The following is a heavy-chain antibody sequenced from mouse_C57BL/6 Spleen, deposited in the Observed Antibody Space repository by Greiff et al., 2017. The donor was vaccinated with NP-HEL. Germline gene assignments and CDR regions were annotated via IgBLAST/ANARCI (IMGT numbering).Heavy chain of an antibody. J-gene: IGHJ1*03. D-gene: IGHD1-1*01. CDR2: INYDGSST. CDR3: AREGTTYFDV. Sequence: EVKVVESEGGLVQPGSSMKLSCTASGFTFSDYYMAWVRQVPEKGLEWVANINYDGSSTYYLDSLKSRFIISRDNAKNILYLQMSSLKSEDTATYYCAREGTTYFDVWGTGTTVTVSS. CDR1: GFTFSDYY. V-gene: IGHV5-16*01.